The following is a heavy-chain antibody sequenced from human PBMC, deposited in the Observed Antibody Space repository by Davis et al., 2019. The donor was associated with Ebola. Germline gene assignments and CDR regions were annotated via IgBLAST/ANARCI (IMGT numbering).Heavy chain of an antibody. D-gene: IGHD4/OR15-4a*01. CDR1: GFTFKSYT. V-gene: IGHV3-23*01. J-gene: IGHJ6*04. CDR3: TRLWEDGMDV. CDR2: ITADDRT. Sequence: GESLKISCAVSGFTFKSYTMRWVRQAPGKGPQWVSSITADDRTYYADAVKGRFTISRENAKKSLYLQMNGLRAGDTAVYYCTRLWEDGMDVWGKGTTVTISS.